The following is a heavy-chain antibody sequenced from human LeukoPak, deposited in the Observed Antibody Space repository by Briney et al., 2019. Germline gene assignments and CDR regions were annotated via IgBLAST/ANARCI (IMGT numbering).Heavy chain of an antibody. J-gene: IGHJ6*02. CDR3: ASADTPNYYYYYGMDV. V-gene: IGHV3-30-3*01. CDR2: ISYDGSNK. D-gene: IGHD5-18*01. Sequence: GGSLRPSCAASGFTFSSYAMHWVRQAPGKGLEWVAVISYDGSNKYYADSVKGRFTISRDNSKNTLYLQMNSLRAEDTAVYYCASADTPNYYYYYGMDVWGQGTTVTVSS. CDR1: GFTFSSYA.